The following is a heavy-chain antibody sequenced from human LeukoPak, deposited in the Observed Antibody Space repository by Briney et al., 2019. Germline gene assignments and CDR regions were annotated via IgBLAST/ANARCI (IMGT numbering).Heavy chain of an antibody. CDR3: AKDGSGYYYDRYFDY. Sequence: GGSLRLSCAASGFTFSSYWMSWVRQAPGKGLEWVANIKQDGSEKYYVDSVKGRFTISRDNAKNSLYLQMNSLRAEDTAVYYCAKDGSGYYYDRYFDYWGQGTLVTVSS. D-gene: IGHD3-22*01. CDR2: IKQDGSEK. CDR1: GFTFSSYW. J-gene: IGHJ4*02. V-gene: IGHV3-7*03.